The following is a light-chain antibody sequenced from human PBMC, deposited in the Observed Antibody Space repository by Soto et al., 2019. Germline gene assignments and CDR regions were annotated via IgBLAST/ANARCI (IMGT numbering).Light chain of an antibody. CDR2: GAS. Sequence: DIGLTQSTGTLSLSPGERATLSCRASQSVSSNYLAWYQQKPGQAPRLLIYGASSRATGIPDRFNGSGSGTDFTLTISRLEPEDFAVYYCQQYGNSRTFGQGTKVAIK. V-gene: IGKV3-20*01. CDR3: QQYGNSRT. J-gene: IGKJ1*01. CDR1: QSVSSNY.